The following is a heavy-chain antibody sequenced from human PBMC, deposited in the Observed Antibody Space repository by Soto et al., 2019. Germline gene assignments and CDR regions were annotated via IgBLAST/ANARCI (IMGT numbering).Heavy chain of an antibody. CDR2: IYYSGST. D-gene: IGHD2-15*01. Sequence: QVQLQESGPGLVKPSQTLSLTCTVSGGSISSGDYYWSWIRQPPGKGLEWIGYIYYSGSTYYNPSLKSRVTISVDTSKNQFSLKLSSVTAADTAVYYCARAPAGYCSGGSCYSIDYWGQGTLVTVSS. J-gene: IGHJ4*02. CDR1: GGSISSGDYY. V-gene: IGHV4-30-4*01. CDR3: ARAPAGYCSGGSCYSIDY.